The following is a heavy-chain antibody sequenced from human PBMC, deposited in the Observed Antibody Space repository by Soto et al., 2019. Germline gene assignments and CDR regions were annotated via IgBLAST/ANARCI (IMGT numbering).Heavy chain of an antibody. J-gene: IGHJ6*02. V-gene: IGHV3-48*02. CDR2: ISSSSSTI. CDR1: GFTFSSYS. CDR3: ARDGHCISTSCYESGDYYYYGMDV. D-gene: IGHD2-2*01. Sequence: PGGSLRLSCAASGFTFSSYSMNWVRQAPGKGLEWVSYISSSSSTIYYADSVKGRFTISRDNAKNSLYLQMNSLRDEDTAVYYCARDGHCISTSCYESGDYYYYGMDVWGQGTTVTVSS.